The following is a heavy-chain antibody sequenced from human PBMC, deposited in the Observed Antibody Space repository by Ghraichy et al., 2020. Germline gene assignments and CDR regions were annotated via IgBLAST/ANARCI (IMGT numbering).Heavy chain of an antibody. Sequence: GGSLRLSCAASGFTFSAYGMHWVRQAPGKGLEWVAVIWNDGNKEYADSVKGRFTISRDTSKKTLYLQMDSLRAEDTAFYYCARDGYCSGGRCTYYYMDLWGKGTTVTVSS. V-gene: IGHV3-33*01. CDR3: ARDGYCSGGRCTYYYMDL. D-gene: IGHD2-15*01. J-gene: IGHJ6*03. CDR1: GFTFSAYG. CDR2: IWNDGNK.